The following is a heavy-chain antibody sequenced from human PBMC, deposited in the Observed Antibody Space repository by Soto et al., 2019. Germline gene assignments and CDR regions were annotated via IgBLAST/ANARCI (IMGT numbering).Heavy chain of an antibody. Sequence: GGSLRLSCVASGFIFRNDYMSWVRQAPGKGLEWVAKTNKDGSEASYVDSLEGRFTISRDNAKNLLFLEMKSLRVYDTDVYYCARVGWFSLDSWGRGTLVTVSS. D-gene: IGHD3-10*01. CDR3: ARVGWFSLDS. CDR1: GFIFRNDY. V-gene: IGHV3-7*03. CDR2: TNKDGSEA. J-gene: IGHJ4*02.